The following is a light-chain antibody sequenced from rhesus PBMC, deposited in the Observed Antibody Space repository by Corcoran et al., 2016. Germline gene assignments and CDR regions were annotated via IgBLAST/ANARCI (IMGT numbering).Light chain of an antibody. Sequence: DIQMTQSPSSLSASVGDRVTITCRASQGINNYLSWYQQKPGKVPKLLIYDASTLQRGVPSRFSGSGSVTDFTLTSSSLQPEEFVSYYCLQYKSDPLTFGGGTKVEIK. CDR3: LQYKSDPLT. V-gene: IGKV1-43*02. CDR2: DAS. CDR1: QGINNY. J-gene: IGKJ4*01.